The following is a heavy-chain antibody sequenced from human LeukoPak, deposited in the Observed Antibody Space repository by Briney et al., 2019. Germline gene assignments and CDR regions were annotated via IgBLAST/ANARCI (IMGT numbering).Heavy chain of an antibody. J-gene: IGHJ4*02. Sequence: SGGSLRLSCAASGFTFSSYGMHWVRQAPGKGLEWVAVIWYDGSNKYYADSVKGRFTISRDNSKNTLYLQMNSLRAEDTAVYYCARDRALNYYDSSGTGDYWGQGTLVTVSS. CDR3: ARDRALNYYDSSGTGDY. D-gene: IGHD3-22*01. V-gene: IGHV3-33*01. CDR2: IWYDGSNK. CDR1: GFTFSSYG.